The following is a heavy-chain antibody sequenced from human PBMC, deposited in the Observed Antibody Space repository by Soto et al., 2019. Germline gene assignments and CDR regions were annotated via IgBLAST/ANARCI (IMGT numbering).Heavy chain of an antibody. V-gene: IGHV1-69*05. CDR2: IIPIFGRA. D-gene: IGHD5-18*01. CDR3: ASVIRRYVGTAMVTYP. Sequence: ASAEVSCKASGFTFNCYSMHWVHQAHRQGLEWMGVIIPIFGRASYAQKFQGRVTITRDESTSTAYMELSSLRSEDTAVYYCASVIRRYVGTAMVTYPWGQGTLVTVSS. CDR1: GFTFNCYS. J-gene: IGHJ4*02.